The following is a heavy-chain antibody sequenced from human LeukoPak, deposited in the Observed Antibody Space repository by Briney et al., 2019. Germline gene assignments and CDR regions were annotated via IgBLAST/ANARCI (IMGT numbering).Heavy chain of an antibody. CDR2: ISTSSSYI. CDR3: ARVVWGQLTYYFDY. Sequence: AGGSLRLSCAASGFTFSSYSMKWVRQAPGKVLEWVSSISTSSSYIYYADSVKGRFTIFRDNAKNSLYLQMNSLRAEDTAVYYCARVVWGQLTYYFDYWGQGTLVTVSS. D-gene: IGHD3-16*01. V-gene: IGHV3-21*01. J-gene: IGHJ4*02. CDR1: GFTFSSYS.